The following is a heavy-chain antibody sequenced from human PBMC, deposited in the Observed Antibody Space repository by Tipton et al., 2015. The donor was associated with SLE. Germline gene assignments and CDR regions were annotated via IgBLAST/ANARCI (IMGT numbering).Heavy chain of an antibody. V-gene: IGHV4-4*08. J-gene: IGHJ4*02. CDR3: VVCSPSSCSYFDY. D-gene: IGHD2-2*01. CDR1: GASINSNY. CDR2: LYTSGTT. Sequence: TLSLTCTVSGASINSNYWTWIRQPPGKGLEWIGYLYTSGTTKYNPSLQSRVTISVDTPKNQFSLKLNSVTAADTAVYYCVVCSPSSCSYFDYWGQGRLVTVSS.